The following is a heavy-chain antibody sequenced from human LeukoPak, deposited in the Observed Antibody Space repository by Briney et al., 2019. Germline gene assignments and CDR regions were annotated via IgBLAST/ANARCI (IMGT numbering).Heavy chain of an antibody. CDR3: ARGYRYSSSWYTPFDY. V-gene: IGHV4-59*01. J-gene: IGHJ4*02. Sequence: PSETLSLTCTVSGGSISSYYWSWIRQPPGKGLEWIGYIYYGGSTNYNPSLKSRVTISVDTSKNQFSLKLSSVTAADTAVYYCARGYRYSSSWYTPFDYWGQGTLVTVSS. CDR1: GGSISSYY. D-gene: IGHD6-13*01. CDR2: IYYGGST.